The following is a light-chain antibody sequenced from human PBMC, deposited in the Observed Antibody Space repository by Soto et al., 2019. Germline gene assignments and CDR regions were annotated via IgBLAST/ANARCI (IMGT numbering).Light chain of an antibody. CDR1: SSDVGSYNR. Sequence: QSALTQPPSVSGSPGQSVPISCTGTSSDVGSYNRVSWYQQPPGTAPKVMIYDVSNRPSGVPDRFSGSKSGNTASLTISGLQAEDESDYYCSSYTSSSTYVFGTGTKVTVL. CDR3: SSYTSSSTYV. J-gene: IGLJ1*01. CDR2: DVS. V-gene: IGLV2-18*02.